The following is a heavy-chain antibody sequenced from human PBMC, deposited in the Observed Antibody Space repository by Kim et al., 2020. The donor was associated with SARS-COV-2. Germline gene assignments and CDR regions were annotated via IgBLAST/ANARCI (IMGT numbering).Heavy chain of an antibody. CDR3: GRGLVLGVGATTPYFDY. D-gene: IGHD1-26*01. J-gene: IGHJ4*02. V-gene: IGHV3-30*05. Sequence: VKGRFTISRDNSKDTLYLQMNSLGAEGTAVYYCGRGLVLGVGATTPYFDYWGQGTLVTVSS.